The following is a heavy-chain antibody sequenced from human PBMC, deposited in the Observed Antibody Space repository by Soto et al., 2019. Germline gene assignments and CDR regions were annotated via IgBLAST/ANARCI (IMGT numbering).Heavy chain of an antibody. D-gene: IGHD2-21*01. J-gene: IGHJ3*02. CDR2: IIPMLGVR. CDR3: TIGSWSGEVFDI. Sequence: QVQLVQSGAEVKKPGSSVKVSCKDSGGTFSTYSMFWVRQAPGQGLEWMGRIIPMLGVRNYAQRFQDRVTITADKSTATVHMELSSLRSEDTALSHCTIGSWSGEVFDIWGQGTMVTLSS. CDR1: GGTFSTYS. V-gene: IGHV1-69*02.